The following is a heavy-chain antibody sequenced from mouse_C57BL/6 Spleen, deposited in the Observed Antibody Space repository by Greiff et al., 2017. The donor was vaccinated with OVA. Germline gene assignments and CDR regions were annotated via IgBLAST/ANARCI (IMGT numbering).Heavy chain of an antibody. CDR2: IYPGSGST. CDR3: ARWTSYDYDLAWFAY. Sequence: QVQLQQPGAELVKPGASVKMSCKASGYTFTSYWITWVKQRPGQGLEWIGDIYPGSGSTNYNEKFKSKATLTVDTSSSTAYMQLSSLTSEDSAVYYCARWTSYDYDLAWFAYWGQGTLVTVSA. D-gene: IGHD2-4*01. CDR1: GYTFTSYW. J-gene: IGHJ3*01. V-gene: IGHV1-55*01.